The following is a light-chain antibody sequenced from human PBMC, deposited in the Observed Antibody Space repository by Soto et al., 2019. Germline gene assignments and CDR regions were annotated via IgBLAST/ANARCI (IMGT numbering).Light chain of an antibody. J-gene: IGLJ2*01. CDR2: FESSGSY. CDR3: ETWDTNTRI. V-gene: IGLV4-60*03. CDR1: SGHSSYV. Sequence: QPVLTQSSSASASLGSSFKLTCTLSSGHSSYVIVWHQQQPGKAPRYLMKFESSGSYNKGSGVPDRFSGSSSGADRYLTISDLQSEDEADYYCETWDTNTRIFGGGTKLTVL.